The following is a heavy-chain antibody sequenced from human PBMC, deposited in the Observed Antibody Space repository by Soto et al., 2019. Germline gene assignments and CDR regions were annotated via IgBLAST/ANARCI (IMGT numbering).Heavy chain of an antibody. CDR2: ISGSGGST. CDR1: GFTFSSYA. CDR3: AKVKEGGYRYYYGMDV. Sequence: GGSLRLSCAASGFTFSSYAMSWVRQAPGKGLEWVSAISGSGGSTYYADSVKGRFTISRDNSKNTLYLQMNSLRAEDTAVYYCAKVKEGGYRYYYGMDVWGQGTTVTVSS. D-gene: IGHD3-16*02. V-gene: IGHV3-23*01. J-gene: IGHJ6*02.